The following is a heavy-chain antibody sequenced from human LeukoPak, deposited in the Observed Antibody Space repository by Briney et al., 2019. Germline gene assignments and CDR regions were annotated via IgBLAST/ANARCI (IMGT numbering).Heavy chain of an antibody. V-gene: IGHV1-18*04. D-gene: IGHD6-19*01. Sequence: ASVTVSCKASGYTFSNYGIGWVRQAPGLGLEWMGWTSYNGNTNYAQKFQDRVTMTTDTSTTTAYMELRSLESDDTAVYYCARHSGSGWQALGYWGQGTLVTVSS. CDR3: ARHSGSGWQALGY. J-gene: IGHJ4*02. CDR1: GYTFSNYG. CDR2: TSYNGNT.